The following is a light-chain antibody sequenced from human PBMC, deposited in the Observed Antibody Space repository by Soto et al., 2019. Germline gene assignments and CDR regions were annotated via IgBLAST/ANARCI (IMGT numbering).Light chain of an antibody. J-gene: IGKJ1*01. CDR1: QSVSSNY. CDR3: QHYGRAPPSST. Sequence: EIVLTQSPGTLSLSPGERATLSCRASQSVSSNYLAWYQQKPGQPPRLLISDASSRATGIPDRFSGSGSGTDFTLTISGLEREDFAVYYCQHYGRAPPSSTFGQGTKVEIK. V-gene: IGKV3-20*01. CDR2: DAS.